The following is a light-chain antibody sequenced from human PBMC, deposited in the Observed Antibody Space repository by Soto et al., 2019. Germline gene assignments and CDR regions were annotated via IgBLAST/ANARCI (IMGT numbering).Light chain of an antibody. V-gene: IGKV1-39*01. J-gene: IGKJ2*01. Sequence: DVQMTQSPSSLSASVGDRVTITCRASQSISTYLNWYQQKPGKAPKLLIYAASSLQSGFPSRFSASGSETDFTLTISSLQPEDFATYYCQQSYNTPYTFGQGTKLDIK. CDR1: QSISTY. CDR3: QQSYNTPYT. CDR2: AAS.